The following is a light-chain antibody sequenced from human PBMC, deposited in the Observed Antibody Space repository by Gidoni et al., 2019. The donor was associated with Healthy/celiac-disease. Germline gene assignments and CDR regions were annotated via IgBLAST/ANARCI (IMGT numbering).Light chain of an antibody. CDR3: QQYDNLPT. Sequence: RVTITCQASQDISNYLNWYQQKPGKAPKLLIYDASNLETGVPSRLSGSGSGTDFTFTISSLQPEDIATYYCQQYDNLPTFGQGTRLEIK. J-gene: IGKJ5*01. CDR1: QDISNY. CDR2: DAS. V-gene: IGKV1-33*01.